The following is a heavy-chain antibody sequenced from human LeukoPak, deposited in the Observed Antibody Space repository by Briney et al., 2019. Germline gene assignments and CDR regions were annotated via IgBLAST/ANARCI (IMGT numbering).Heavy chain of an antibody. V-gene: IGHV3-48*03. J-gene: IGHJ3*02. Sequence: GGSLRLSCAASGFTFSSYELDWVRQAPGKGLEWVSHISVSGSIIYYADSVKGRFTISRDNAKNSLYLQMNSLRAEDTAVYYCAREGPFDGFDIWGQGTMVTVSS. CDR1: GFTFSSYE. CDR2: ISVSGSII. CDR3: AREGPFDGFDI.